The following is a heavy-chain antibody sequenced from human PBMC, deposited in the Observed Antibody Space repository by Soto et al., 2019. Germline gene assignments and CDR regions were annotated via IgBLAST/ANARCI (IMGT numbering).Heavy chain of an antibody. J-gene: IGHJ6*02. D-gene: IGHD2-8*02. Sequence: ASVKVSCKASGYTFTCSYIHWVRQAPGQGPEWMGIINPTSGGTSYAQNLQGRVTMTRDTSTRTVYMELNSLRSDDTAVYYCARGPGASGLDVWGQGTTVTVSS. V-gene: IGHV1-46*01. CDR3: ARGPGASGLDV. CDR1: GYTFTCSY. CDR2: INPTSGGT.